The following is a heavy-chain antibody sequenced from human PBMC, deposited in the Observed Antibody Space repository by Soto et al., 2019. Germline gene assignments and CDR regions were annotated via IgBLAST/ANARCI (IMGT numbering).Heavy chain of an antibody. CDR2: ISPYNGNT. Sequence: QVQLVQSGAEVKKAGASVKVSCKASGYTFTNFGINWVRQAPGLGLEWVGWISPYNGNTQNVEKLQGRVTMTTDTSTSIDYMELRSLRSDDTAIYYCARGRDYGDFYFDYWGQGTLVTVSS. CDR3: ARGRDYGDFYFDY. CDR1: GYTFTNFG. D-gene: IGHD4-17*01. J-gene: IGHJ4*02. V-gene: IGHV1-18*01.